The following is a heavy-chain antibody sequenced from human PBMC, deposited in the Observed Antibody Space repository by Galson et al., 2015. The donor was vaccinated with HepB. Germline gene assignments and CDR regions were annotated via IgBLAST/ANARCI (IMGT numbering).Heavy chain of an antibody. D-gene: IGHD3-22*01. V-gene: IGHV4-59*08. CDR1: GGSISSYY. CDR2: IYYSGST. J-gene: IGHJ6*02. Sequence: SETLSLTCTVSGGSISSYYWSWIRQPPGKGLEWIGYIYYSGSTNYNPSLKSRVTISVDTSKNQFSLKLSSVTAADTAVYYCARLDYYDSSGYDHYYYYGMDVWGQGTTVTVSS. CDR3: ARLDYYDSSGYDHYYYYGMDV.